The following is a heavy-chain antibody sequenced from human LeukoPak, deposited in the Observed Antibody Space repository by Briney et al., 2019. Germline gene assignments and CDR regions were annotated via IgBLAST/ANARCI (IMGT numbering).Heavy chain of an antibody. V-gene: IGHV3-11*01. CDR3: ARVVSADTAMVYFDY. CDR2: ISNSGSII. Sequence: GGSLRLSCAASGFTFSDYYMFWIRQAPGKGLEWVSYISNSGSIIYYADSVKGRFTVSRDNAKDSLYLQMNSLRAEDTAVYYCARVVSADTAMVYFDYWGQGTLVTVSS. J-gene: IGHJ4*02. D-gene: IGHD5-18*01. CDR1: GFTFSDYY.